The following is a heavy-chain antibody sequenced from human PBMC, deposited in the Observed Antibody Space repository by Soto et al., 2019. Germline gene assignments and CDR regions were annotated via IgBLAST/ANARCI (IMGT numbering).Heavy chain of an antibody. CDR1: GFTFSSYG. V-gene: IGHV3-30*18. CDR3: AKGAYSGSYLGY. Sequence: QVQLVESGGGVVQPGRSLRLSCAASGFTFSSYGMHWVRQAPGKGLEWVAVISYDGSNKYYADSVKGRFTISRDNSKNTLYLQTKSRRAEDTAVYYCAKGAYSGSYLGYWGQGTLVTVSS. D-gene: IGHD1-26*01. J-gene: IGHJ4*02. CDR2: ISYDGSNK.